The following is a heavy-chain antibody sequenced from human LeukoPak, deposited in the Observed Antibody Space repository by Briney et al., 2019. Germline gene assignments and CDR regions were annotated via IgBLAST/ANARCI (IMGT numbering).Heavy chain of an antibody. CDR3: AKSVYGGNSWGFDC. CDR2: FDPEDGET. CDR1: GYTLTELS. Sequence: ASVKVSCKVSGYTLTELSMHWVRQAPGKGLEWMGGFDPEDGETIYAQKFQGRVTMTEDTSTDTAYMELSSLRSEDTAVYYCAKSVYGGNSWGFDCWGQGTLVTVSS. D-gene: IGHD4-23*01. J-gene: IGHJ4*02. V-gene: IGHV1-24*01.